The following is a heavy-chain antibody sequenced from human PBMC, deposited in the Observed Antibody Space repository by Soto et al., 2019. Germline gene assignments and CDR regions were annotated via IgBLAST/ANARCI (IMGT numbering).Heavy chain of an antibody. V-gene: IGHV4-34*01. D-gene: IGHD6-13*01. J-gene: IGHJ4*02. Sequence: PSETLSLTCAVYGGSFSGYYWSWIRQPPGTGLEWIGEINHSGSTNYNPSLKSRVTISVDTSKNSLYLQMNSLRAEDTAVYYCARDQGLYSSSWCYYFDYWGQGTLVTVSS. CDR3: ARDQGLYSSSWCYYFDY. CDR2: INHSGST. CDR1: GGSFSGYY.